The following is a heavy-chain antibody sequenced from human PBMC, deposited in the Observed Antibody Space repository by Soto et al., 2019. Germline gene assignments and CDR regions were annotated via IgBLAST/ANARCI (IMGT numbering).Heavy chain of an antibody. D-gene: IGHD2-15*01. CDR2: IRSKAYGGTT. J-gene: IGHJ6*02. V-gene: IGHV3-49*03. CDR1: GFTFGDYA. Sequence: GGSLRLSCTASGFTFGDYAMSWFRQAPGKGLEWVGFIRSKAYGGTTEYAASVKGRFTISRDDSKSIAHLQMNSLKTEDTAVYYCTRDRPVAANCYGMDVWGQGTTVTVSS. CDR3: TRDRPVAANCYGMDV.